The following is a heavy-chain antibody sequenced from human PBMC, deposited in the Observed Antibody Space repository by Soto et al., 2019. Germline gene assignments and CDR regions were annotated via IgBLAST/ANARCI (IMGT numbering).Heavy chain of an antibody. J-gene: IGHJ4*02. CDR2: IHGNGGT. D-gene: IGHD3-9*01. CDR1: GDSISSSSYY. Sequence: QLQLEESGPGLVKSSETLSLTCSVSGDSISSSSYYWGWIRQSPGEGLEWIGNIHGNGGTQYNPSVGSRVIISVDTSANQFALSLTSVTAADTAVYYCASRYGPSEFDHWGQGSLVTVSS. V-gene: IGHV4-39*01. CDR3: ASRYGPSEFDH.